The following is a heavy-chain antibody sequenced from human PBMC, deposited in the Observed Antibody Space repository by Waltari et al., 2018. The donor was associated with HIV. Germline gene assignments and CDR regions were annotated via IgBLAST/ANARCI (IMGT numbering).Heavy chain of an antibody. J-gene: IGHJ5*02. CDR1: GYTFTSDH. CDR2: MNPNSGNT. CDR3: AVPAAEYNWFDP. V-gene: IGHV1-8*01. Sequence: QVQLVQSGAEVKKPGASVKVSCKASGYTFTSDHIIWLRQATGQGLEWMGWMNPNSGNTGYAQKFQGRVTMTRNTSISTAYMELSSLRSEDTAVYYCAVPAAEYNWFDPWGQGTLVTVSS. D-gene: IGHD2-2*01.